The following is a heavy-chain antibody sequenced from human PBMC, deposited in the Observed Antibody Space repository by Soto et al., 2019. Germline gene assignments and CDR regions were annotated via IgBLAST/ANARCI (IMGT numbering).Heavy chain of an antibody. Sequence: PSETLSLTCTVSGGSISSGGYYWSWIRQHPGKGLEWIGYIYYSGSTYYNPSLKSRVTISVDTSKNQFSLKLSSVTAADTAVYYCARSRSVMITFGGVIADSPDYWGQGTLVTVSS. CDR3: ARSRSVMITFGGVIADSPDY. J-gene: IGHJ4*02. CDR2: IYYSGST. CDR1: GGSISSGGYY. D-gene: IGHD3-16*02. V-gene: IGHV4-31*03.